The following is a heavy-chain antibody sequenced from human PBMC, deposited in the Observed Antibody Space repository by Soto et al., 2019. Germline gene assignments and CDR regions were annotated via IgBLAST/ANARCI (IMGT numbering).Heavy chain of an antibody. CDR1: GGSFSGYY. J-gene: IGHJ5*02. CDR2: INHSGST. V-gene: IGHV4-34*01. CDR3: ARGGQWNYVWFDP. D-gene: IGHD1-7*01. Sequence: SETLSLTCAVYGGSFSGYYWSWIRQPPGKGLEWIGEINHSGSTNYNPSLKSRVTISVDTSKNQFSLKLSSVTAADTAVYYCARGGQWNYVWFDPWGQGTLVTVSS.